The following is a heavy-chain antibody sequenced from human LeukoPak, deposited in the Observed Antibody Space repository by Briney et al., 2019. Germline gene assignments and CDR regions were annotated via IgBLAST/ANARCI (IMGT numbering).Heavy chain of an antibody. D-gene: IGHD3-16*02. CDR2: ISAYNGNT. Sequence: ASVKVSCKASGYTFTSYGISWVRQAPGQGLEWMGWISAYNGNTNYAQKLQGRVTMTTDTSTSTAYMELRSLRSDDTAVYYCARENYDYVWESYPPHYFDYWGQGTLVTVSS. J-gene: IGHJ4*02. CDR1: GYTFTSYG. CDR3: ARENYDYVWESYPPHYFDY. V-gene: IGHV1-18*04.